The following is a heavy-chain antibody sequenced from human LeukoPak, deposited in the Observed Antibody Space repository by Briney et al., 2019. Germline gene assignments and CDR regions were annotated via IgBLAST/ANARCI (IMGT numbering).Heavy chain of an antibody. CDR3: ARDNGGYFQH. V-gene: IGHV3-74*01. CDR1: GFTFSNYW. J-gene: IGHJ1*01. CDR2: SNTDGSST. D-gene: IGHD3-16*02. Sequence: SGGSLRLSCAASGFTFSNYWMHWVRQAPGKGLVWVSRSNTDGSSTIYADSVKGRFTISRDNAKNTLYLQMNSLRAEDTAVYYCARDNGGYFQHWGQGTLVTVSS.